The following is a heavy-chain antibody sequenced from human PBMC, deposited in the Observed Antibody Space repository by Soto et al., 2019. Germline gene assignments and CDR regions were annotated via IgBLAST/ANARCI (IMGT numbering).Heavy chain of an antibody. V-gene: IGHV3-30*18. CDR1: GFTFSSYG. CDR2: ISYDGSNK. D-gene: IGHD3-22*01. Sequence: GGSLRLSCAASGFTFSSYGMHWVRQAPGKGLEWVAVISYDGSNKYYADSVKGRFTISRDNSKNTLYLQMNSLRAEDTAVYYCAKYQTDYDSSGPGYDYWGQGTLVTVSS. CDR3: AKYQTDYDSSGPGYDY. J-gene: IGHJ4*02.